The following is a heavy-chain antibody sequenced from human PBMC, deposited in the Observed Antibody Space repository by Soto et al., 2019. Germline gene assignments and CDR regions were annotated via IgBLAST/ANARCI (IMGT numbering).Heavy chain of an antibody. Sequence: QLQLQESGPGLVKPSETLSLTCTVSGGSISSSSYYWGWIRQPPGKGLEWIGSIYYSGSTYYNPSLKSRVTISVDTSKNQFSLKLSSVTAADTAVYYCARYPQNYYDSSGYYFDWGNYYYYGMDVWGQGTTVTVSS. V-gene: IGHV4-39*01. CDR2: IYYSGST. D-gene: IGHD3-22*01. CDR3: ARYPQNYYDSSGYYFDWGNYYYYGMDV. J-gene: IGHJ6*02. CDR1: GGSISSSSYY.